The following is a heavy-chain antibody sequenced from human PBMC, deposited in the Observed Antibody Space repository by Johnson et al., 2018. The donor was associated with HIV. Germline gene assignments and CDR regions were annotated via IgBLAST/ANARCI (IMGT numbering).Heavy chain of an antibody. CDR1: GFTFSNYG. Sequence: QVQLVESGGGVVQPGRSLRLSCAASGFTFSNYGMHWVRQAPGKGLEWVAVIWYDGSNKYYADSVKGRFTISRDNSKNTLYLQMNSLRAEDTAVYYCARERYGSQAIDGFDIWGQGTMVTVSS. CDR3: ARERYGSQAIDGFDI. J-gene: IGHJ3*02. CDR2: IWYDGSNK. V-gene: IGHV3-33*01. D-gene: IGHD2-15*01.